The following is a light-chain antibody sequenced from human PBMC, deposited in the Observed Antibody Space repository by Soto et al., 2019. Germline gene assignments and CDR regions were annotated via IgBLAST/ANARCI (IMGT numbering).Light chain of an antibody. CDR1: SSDVGGYNY. CDR3: SSYTTSGTPV. J-gene: IGLJ3*02. CDR2: EVS. Sequence: QSPLTQPASVSGSPGQSFTISCTGTSSDVGGYNYLSWYQQHPGKAPKVMIYEVSNRPSGVSNRFSGSKSGNTASLTISGLQAEDEADYFCSSYTTSGTPVFGGGTKLTVL. V-gene: IGLV2-14*01.